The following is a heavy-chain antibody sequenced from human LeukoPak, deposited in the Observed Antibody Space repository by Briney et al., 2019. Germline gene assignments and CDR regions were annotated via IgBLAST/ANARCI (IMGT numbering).Heavy chain of an antibody. CDR1: GYAFTGYY. CDR3: ARGDYYDSSGYPC. CDR2: INPNNGGT. Sequence: ASVKVSCKASGYAFTGYYMHWVRQAPGQGLEWMGWINPNNGGTNYAQKFQGRVTMTRDTSISTAYMELSRLRSDDTAVYYCARGDYYDSSGYPCWGQGTLVTVSS. V-gene: IGHV1-2*02. D-gene: IGHD3-22*01. J-gene: IGHJ4*02.